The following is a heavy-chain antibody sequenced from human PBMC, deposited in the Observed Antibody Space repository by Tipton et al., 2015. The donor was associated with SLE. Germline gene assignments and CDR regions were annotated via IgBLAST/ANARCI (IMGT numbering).Heavy chain of an antibody. Sequence: TLSLTCTVSGGSISSSSYYWGWIRQPPGKGLEWIGSIYYSGSTYYNPSLKSRVTISVDTSKNQFSLKLSSVTAADTAVYYCARRMITFGGVTPPYAFDIWGQGTMVTVSS. CDR1: GGSISSSSYY. J-gene: IGHJ3*02. D-gene: IGHD3-16*01. V-gene: IGHV4-39*07. CDR2: IYYSGST. CDR3: ARRMITFGGVTPPYAFDI.